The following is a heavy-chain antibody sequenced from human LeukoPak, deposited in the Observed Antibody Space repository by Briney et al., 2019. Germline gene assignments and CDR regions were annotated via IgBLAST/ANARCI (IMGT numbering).Heavy chain of an antibody. V-gene: IGHV1-8*01. CDR3: GESAIKGTMNADWFDP. J-gene: IGHJ5*02. CDR1: GYTFTNSD. D-gene: IGHD5-18*01. Sequence: GASVKVSCKSSGYTFTNSDINWLRQATGQGLEWMGWMNPKSGNTAYAQKFQGRVSMTSDTSIRTVYLELRSQTSDDTAVYYCGESAIKGTMNADWFDPWGQGTLVTVSS. CDR2: MNPKSGNT.